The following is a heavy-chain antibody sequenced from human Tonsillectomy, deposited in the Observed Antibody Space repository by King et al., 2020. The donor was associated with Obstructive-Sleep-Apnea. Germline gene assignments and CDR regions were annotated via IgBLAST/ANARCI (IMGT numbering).Heavy chain of an antibody. CDR2: IKQDGSEK. V-gene: IGHV3-7*03. D-gene: IGHD3-22*01. Sequence: VQLVESGGGLVQPGGSLRLSCAASGFTFSSYWMSWVRQAPGKGLEWVANIKQDGSEKYYVDSVKGRFTISRDNAKNSLYLQMNSLRAEDTAVYYCAREDHPRITMIVVSSSYDYWGQGTLVTVSS. J-gene: IGHJ4*02. CDR3: AREDHPRITMIVVSSSYDY. CDR1: GFTFSSYW.